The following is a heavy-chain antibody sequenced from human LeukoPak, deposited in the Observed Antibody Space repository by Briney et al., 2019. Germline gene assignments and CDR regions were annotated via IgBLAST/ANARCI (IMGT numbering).Heavy chain of an antibody. CDR2: IYSGGST. CDR3: ASYCSSTSCPEADAFDI. CDR1: GFTVSSNY. V-gene: IGHV3-53*01. D-gene: IGHD2-2*01. Sequence: GGSLRLSCAASGFTVSSNYMSWVRQAPGKGLEWVSVIYSGGSTYYADSVKGRFTISRDNSKNTLYLQMNSLRAEDTAVYYCASYCSSTSCPEADAFDIWGQGTMVTVSS. J-gene: IGHJ3*02.